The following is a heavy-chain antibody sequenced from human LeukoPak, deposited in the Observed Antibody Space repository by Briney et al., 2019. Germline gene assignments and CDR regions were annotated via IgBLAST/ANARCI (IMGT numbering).Heavy chain of an antibody. V-gene: IGHV3-23*01. CDR3: AKGITFGGVIAHFDY. J-gene: IGHJ4*02. D-gene: IGHD3-16*02. Sequence: GGSLRLSWAASGFTFSSYAMSWVRQAPGKGLEWVSAISGSGGSTYYADSVKGRFTISRDNSKNTLYLQMNSLRAEDTAVYYCAKGITFGGVIAHFDYWGQGTLVTVSS. CDR2: ISGSGGST. CDR1: GFTFSSYA.